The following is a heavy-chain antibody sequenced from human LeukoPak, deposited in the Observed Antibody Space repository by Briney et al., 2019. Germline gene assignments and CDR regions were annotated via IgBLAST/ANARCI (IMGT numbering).Heavy chain of an antibody. CDR1: GFIFSSHW. D-gene: IGHD6-6*01. CDR2: IKYDGSEQ. Sequence: GGSLRLSCTSSGFIFSSHWMNWVRQAPGKGPEWVANIKYDGSEQYYVDSVKGRFSISRDNTKNLLYLQMNSLRAEDTAVYYCAQRIAVRPYPFGNWGQGTLVTVSS. J-gene: IGHJ4*02. CDR3: AQRIAVRPYPFGN. V-gene: IGHV3-7*03.